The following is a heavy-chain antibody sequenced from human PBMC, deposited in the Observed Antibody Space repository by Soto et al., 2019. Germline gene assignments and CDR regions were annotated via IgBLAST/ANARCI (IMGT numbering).Heavy chain of an antibody. V-gene: IGHV3-20*04. CDR2: INWNGGST. CDR3: VRGASSGYHGAFDI. CDR1: GITFDDYG. J-gene: IGHJ3*02. Sequence: GGSLRLSCAASGITFDDYGMSWVRQAPGKGLVWVSGINWNGGSTGYADSVKGRFTISRDNAKNSLYLQMSSLRAEDTALYYCVRGASSGYHGAFDIWGQGTMVTVSS. D-gene: IGHD3-22*01.